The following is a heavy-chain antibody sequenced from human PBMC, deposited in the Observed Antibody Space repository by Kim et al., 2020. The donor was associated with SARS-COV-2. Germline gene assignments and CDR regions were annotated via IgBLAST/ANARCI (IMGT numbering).Heavy chain of an antibody. CDR3: ARGRQYSSGYRSYYYGMDV. D-gene: IGHD3-22*01. CDR2: INHSGST. J-gene: IGHJ6*02. Sequence: SETLSLTCAVYGGSFSGYYWSWIRQPPGKGLEWIGEINHSGSTNYNPSLKSRVTISVDTSKNQFSLKLSSVTAADTAVYYCARGRQYSSGYRSYYYGMDVWGQGTTVTVSS. CDR1: GGSFSGYY. V-gene: IGHV4-34*01.